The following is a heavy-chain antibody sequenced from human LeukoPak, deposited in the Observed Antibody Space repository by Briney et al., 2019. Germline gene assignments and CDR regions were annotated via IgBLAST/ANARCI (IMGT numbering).Heavy chain of an antibody. J-gene: IGHJ3*02. CDR2: IYYSGST. V-gene: IGHV4-59*01. CDR1: GGSISSYY. D-gene: IGHD6-13*01. CDR3: ARGYSSSWPSDAFDI. Sequence: PSETLSLTCTVSGGSISSYYWSWIRQPPGKGLEWIGYIYYSGSTNYNPSLKSRVTISVDTSKNQFSLKLSSVTAADTAVYYCARGYSSSWPSDAFDIWGQGTMVTVSS.